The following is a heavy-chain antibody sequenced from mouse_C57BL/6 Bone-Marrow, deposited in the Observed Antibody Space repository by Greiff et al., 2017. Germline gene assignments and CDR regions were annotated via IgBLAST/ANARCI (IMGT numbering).Heavy chain of an antibody. J-gene: IGHJ3*01. D-gene: IGHD1-1*01. CDR3: ARDYYGRGAWFAY. CDR2: ISYDGSN. V-gene: IGHV3-6*01. CDR1: GYSITSGYY. Sequence: EVQLVESGPGLVKPSQSLSLTCSVTGYSITSGYYWNWIRQFPGNKLEWMGYISYDGSNNYNPSLKNRISITRDTSKNQFFLKLNPVTTEDTATYYCARDYYGRGAWFAYWGQGTLVTVSA.